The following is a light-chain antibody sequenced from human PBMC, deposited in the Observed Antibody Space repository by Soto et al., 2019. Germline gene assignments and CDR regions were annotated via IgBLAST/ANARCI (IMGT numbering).Light chain of an antibody. CDR3: QQYYTIPRT. CDR2: WAS. Sequence: DIVMTQSPDSLAVSLGERATINCKSSQSVLYSSNNKNYLAWYQQKPGQHPKLLIYWASTRESGVPDRFSGSGSGTDFTLIISALQAEDVAVYYCQQYYTIPRTFVQGTKLEIK. V-gene: IGKV4-1*01. J-gene: IGKJ2*01. CDR1: QSVLYSSNNKNY.